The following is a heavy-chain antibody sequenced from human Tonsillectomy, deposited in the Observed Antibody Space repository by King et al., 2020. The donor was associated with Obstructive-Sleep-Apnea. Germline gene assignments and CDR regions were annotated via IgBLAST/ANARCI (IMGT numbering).Heavy chain of an antibody. CDR3: AGAPMVRGIIRWFDP. CDR1: GGSISSGDYY. CDR2: IYYSGST. D-gene: IGHD3-10*01. V-gene: IGHV4-31*03. Sequence: QLQESGPGLVKPSQTLSLTCTVSGGSISSGDYYWSWIRQHPGKGLEWIGYIYYSGSTNYNPSLKSRVTISVDTSKNQFSLKLSSLTAADTAVYYCAGAPMVRGIIRWFDPWGQGTLVTVSS. J-gene: IGHJ5*02.